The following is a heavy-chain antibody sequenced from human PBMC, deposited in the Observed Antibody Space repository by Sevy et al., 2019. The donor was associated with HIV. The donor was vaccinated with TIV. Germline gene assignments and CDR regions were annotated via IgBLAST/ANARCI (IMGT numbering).Heavy chain of an antibody. CDR3: ARYYYDSSGYYDYSGMDV. V-gene: IGHV1-8*01. D-gene: IGHD3-22*01. Sequence: ASVKVSCKASGYTFTSYDINWVRQATGQGLEWMGWMNPNSGNTGYAQKFQGRVTMTRNTSISTAYMELSSLRSEETAIYYCARYYYDSSGYYDYSGMDVWGQGTTVTVSS. CDR1: GYTFTSYD. J-gene: IGHJ6*02. CDR2: MNPNSGNT.